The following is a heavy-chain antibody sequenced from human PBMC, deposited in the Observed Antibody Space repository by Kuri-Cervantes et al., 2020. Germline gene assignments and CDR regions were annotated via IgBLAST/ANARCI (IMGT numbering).Heavy chain of an antibody. Sequence: GGSLRLSCAASGFTFSDYYMSWVRQAPGKGLEWVSGISWNSGSIGYADSVKGRFTISRDNAKNSLYLQMNSLRAEDTALYYCAKDMELVGLRYDSSGLGVGALDYWGQGTLVTVSS. CDR3: AKDMELVGLRYDSSGLGVGALDY. CDR1: GFTFSDYY. CDR2: ISWNSGSI. J-gene: IGHJ4*02. D-gene: IGHD3-22*01. V-gene: IGHV3-9*01.